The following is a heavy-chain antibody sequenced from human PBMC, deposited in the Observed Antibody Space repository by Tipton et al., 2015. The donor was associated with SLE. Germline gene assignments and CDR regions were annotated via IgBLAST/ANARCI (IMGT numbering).Heavy chain of an antibody. Sequence: QVQLVQSGAEVKKPGASVKVSCKASGYTFNSYYIHWVRQAPGQGLEWMGIINPGGGSTTYSQKFQGRVTMTRDTSTSTVYMELSSLGSEDTAVYYCARVLQSVDAFDIWGQGTIVSVSS. CDR2: INPGGGST. CDR3: ARVLQSVDAFDI. CDR1: GYTFNSYY. J-gene: IGHJ3*02. D-gene: IGHD4-11*01. V-gene: IGHV1-46*02.